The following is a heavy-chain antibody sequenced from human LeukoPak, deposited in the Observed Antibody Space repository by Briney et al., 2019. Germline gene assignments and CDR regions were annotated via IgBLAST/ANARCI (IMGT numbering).Heavy chain of an antibody. D-gene: IGHD3-3*01. Sequence: GGSLRLSCAASGFTFSSYAMSWVRQAPGKGLEWASAISGSGGSTYYADSVKGRFTISRDNSKNTLYLQMNSLRAEDTAVYYCAKDGSWNGGYFDYWGRGTLVTVSS. CDR3: AKDGSWNGGYFDY. V-gene: IGHV3-23*01. CDR2: ISGSGGST. J-gene: IGHJ4*02. CDR1: GFTFSSYA.